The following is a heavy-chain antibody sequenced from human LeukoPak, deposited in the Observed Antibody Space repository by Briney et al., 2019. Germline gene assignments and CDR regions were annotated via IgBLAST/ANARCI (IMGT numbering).Heavy chain of an antibody. CDR2: ISSGSSYI. Sequence: GGSLRLSCAASGFTFSSYSMNWVRQAPGKGLEWVSSISSGSSYIYYADTVKGRFTISRDNSKNTLYLQMNSLRAEDTALYYCAKDGDTVSGTYYFDMDVWGKGTTVTISS. J-gene: IGHJ6*03. D-gene: IGHD1-26*01. CDR3: AKDGDTVSGTYYFDMDV. CDR1: GFTFSSYS. V-gene: IGHV3-21*01.